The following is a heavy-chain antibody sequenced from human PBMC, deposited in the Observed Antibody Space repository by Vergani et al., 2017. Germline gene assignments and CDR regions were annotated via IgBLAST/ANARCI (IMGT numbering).Heavy chain of an antibody. CDR2: IYYSGST. V-gene: IGHV4-39*01. J-gene: IGHJ6*02. CDR3: ARATMVRGVPYYYYGMDV. CDR1: GGSISSSSYY. Sequence: QLQLQESGPGLVKPSETLSLTCTVSGGSISSSSYYWGWIRQPPGKGLEWIGSIYYSGSTYYNPSLKSRVTISVDTSKNQFSLKLSSVTAADTAVYYCARATMVRGVPYYYYGMDVWGQGTTVTVSS. D-gene: IGHD3-10*01.